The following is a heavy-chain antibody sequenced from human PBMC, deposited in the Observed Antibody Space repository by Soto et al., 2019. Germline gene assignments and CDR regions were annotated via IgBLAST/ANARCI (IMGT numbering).Heavy chain of an antibody. CDR1: GGSIRRGGYS. Sequence: QLQLQESGSGLVKPSQTLSLTCAVSGGSIRRGGYSWSWFRQPPGKGLEWIGYIYHSGSTYYNQSRKSRVTISVDSSKNQFSLKLSSVTAADTAVYYCARAHYGDYGYGMDVWGQGTTVTVSS. J-gene: IGHJ6*02. CDR2: IYHSGST. V-gene: IGHV4-30-2*01. CDR3: ARAHYGDYGYGMDV. D-gene: IGHD4-17*01.